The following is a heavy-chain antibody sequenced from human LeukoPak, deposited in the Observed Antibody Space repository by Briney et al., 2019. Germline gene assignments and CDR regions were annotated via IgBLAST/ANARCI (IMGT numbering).Heavy chain of an antibody. Sequence: SETLSLTCAVSGGSNSGNYWSWIRQPPGKGLEWIGYIYYIGSTNYNPSLKSRVTMSVVTSKNQFSLKLNSVTAADTAVYYCARENYYGMEVWGQGTTVIVSS. CDR1: GGSNSGNY. J-gene: IGHJ6*02. V-gene: IGHV4-59*01. CDR2: IYYIGST. CDR3: ARENYYGMEV.